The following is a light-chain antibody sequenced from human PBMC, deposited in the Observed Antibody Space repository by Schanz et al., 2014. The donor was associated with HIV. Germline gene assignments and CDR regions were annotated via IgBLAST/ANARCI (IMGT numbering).Light chain of an antibody. CDR2: DNN. V-gene: IGLV1-44*01. Sequence: QSVLTQPPSASRTPGQRVTISCSGSSSNIGSNTVNWYQQLPGTAPKLLIYDNNHRPSGVPDRISGSRSATSASLAITGLQAEDEAIYYCQSYDSSLRVVVFGGGTKLTVL. J-gene: IGLJ2*01. CDR1: SSNIGSNT. CDR3: QSYDSSLRVVV.